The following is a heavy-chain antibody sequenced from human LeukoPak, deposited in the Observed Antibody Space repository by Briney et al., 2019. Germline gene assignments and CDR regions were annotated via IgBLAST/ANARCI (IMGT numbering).Heavy chain of an antibody. CDR1: GYTFTNYA. Sequence: ASVKVSCKASGYTFTNYAINWVRQAPGQGLEWMGWISAYNGNTNYAQKLQGRVTMTTDTSTRTAYMELRSLRSDDTAVYYCAREYCSGGSCYGLGYWGQGTLVTVSS. D-gene: IGHD2-15*01. J-gene: IGHJ4*02. V-gene: IGHV1-18*01. CDR3: AREYCSGGSCYGLGY. CDR2: ISAYNGNT.